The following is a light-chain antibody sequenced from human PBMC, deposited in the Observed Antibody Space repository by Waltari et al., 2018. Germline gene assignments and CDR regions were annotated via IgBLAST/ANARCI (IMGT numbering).Light chain of an antibody. CDR2: AAS. Sequence: IQLTQPPSSLSASVAARVTITCRASQGIGNYLAWYQQKPGKAPKLLVYAASSLQRGVPSRFSGSNSGTDFTFTISSLQPEDFATYFCLQLKSFPLTFGGGTKVEIQ. V-gene: IGKV1-9*01. J-gene: IGKJ4*01. CDR1: QGIGNY. CDR3: LQLKSFPLT.